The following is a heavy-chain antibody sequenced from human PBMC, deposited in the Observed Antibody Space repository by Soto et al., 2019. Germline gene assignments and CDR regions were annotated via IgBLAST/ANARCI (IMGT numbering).Heavy chain of an antibody. Sequence: QVQLVESGGGLVKPGGSLRLCCAASGFTFSDSYMSWIRQAPGKGLEWISYITFSGNTVYYADSLKGRFTISRDNAKNSLYLQMNRPRAEDTAVYYCARVSWREKYGMDVWGQGTTVTVSS. CDR2: ITFSGNTV. CDR1: GFTFSDSY. J-gene: IGHJ6*02. V-gene: IGHV3-11*01. CDR3: ARVSWREKYGMDV.